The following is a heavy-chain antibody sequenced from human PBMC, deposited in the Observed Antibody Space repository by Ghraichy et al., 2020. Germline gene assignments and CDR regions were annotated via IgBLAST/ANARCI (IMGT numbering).Heavy chain of an antibody. Sequence: ASVKVSCKASGYTFTGYYMHWVRQAPGQGLEWMGWINPNGGGTNYAQKFQGRVTMTRDTSISTAYMELSRLRSDDTAVYYCARVGYIAVAGTVYYYGMDVWGQGTTVTVSS. CDR1: GYTFTGYY. J-gene: IGHJ6*02. V-gene: IGHV1-2*02. CDR3: ARVGYIAVAGTVYYYGMDV. CDR2: INPNGGGT. D-gene: IGHD6-19*01.